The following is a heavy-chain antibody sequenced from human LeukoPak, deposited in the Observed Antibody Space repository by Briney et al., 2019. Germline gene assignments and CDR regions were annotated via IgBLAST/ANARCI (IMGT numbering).Heavy chain of an antibody. V-gene: IGHV3-15*01. Sequence: GGSLRLSCAAPGVTFTKAWMSWVRQGPGKGLEWVGRIKGKTDGGTTDYAAPVKGRFTISRDDPENTLYLQMNSLKTEDTAVYYCTTGGGVLRFDPWGQGTLVTVSS. CDR3: TTGGGVLRFDP. J-gene: IGHJ5*02. CDR2: IKGKTDGGTT. D-gene: IGHD3-16*01. CDR1: GVTFTKAW.